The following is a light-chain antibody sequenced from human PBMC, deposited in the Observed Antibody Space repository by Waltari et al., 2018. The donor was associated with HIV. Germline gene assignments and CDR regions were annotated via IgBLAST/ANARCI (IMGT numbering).Light chain of an antibody. V-gene: IGLV2-11*01. CDR1: ASDIGYFDY. CDR2: EVF. CDR3: CSYAGTYTYV. Sequence: SAPPQPPHSGSPGQSVTISCTGTASDIGYFDYVSWYQQYPGKAPNVIIYEVFQRPSGVPDRFTASKSGITASLTISGLQDEDEADYYCCSYAGTYTYVFGSGTTVTVL. J-gene: IGLJ1*01.